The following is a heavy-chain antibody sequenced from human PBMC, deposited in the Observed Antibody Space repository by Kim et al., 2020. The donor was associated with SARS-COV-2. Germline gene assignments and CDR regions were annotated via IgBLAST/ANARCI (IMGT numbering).Heavy chain of an antibody. CDR1: GGSISSSSYY. CDR3: ARSSIAAAGIMASYEDHDAFDI. J-gene: IGHJ3*02. V-gene: IGHV4-39*01. D-gene: IGHD6-13*01. CDR2: IYYSGST. Sequence: SETLSLTCTVSGGSISSSSYYWGWIRQPPGKGLEWIGSIYYSGSTYYNPSLKSRVTISVDTSKNQFSLKQSSVTAADTAVYYCARSSIAAAGIMASYEDHDAFDIWGQGTMVTVSS.